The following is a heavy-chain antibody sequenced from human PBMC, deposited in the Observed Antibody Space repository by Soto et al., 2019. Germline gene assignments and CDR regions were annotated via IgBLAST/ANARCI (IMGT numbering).Heavy chain of an antibody. CDR1: GGSFSGFY. CDR3: TRGYGLNWLTPRY. CDR2: INHIGIT. V-gene: IGHV4-34*01. Sequence: QVQLQQWGAGLLKPSETLSLTCAISGGSFSGFYSTWIRQPPGKGLEWIGEINHIGITHYNPSLKSGVTISPDTSKSQLPLNLSSGTAADTAVYYCTRGYGLNWLTPRYWGQAALVTVSP. J-gene: IGHJ4*02. D-gene: IGHD4-17*01.